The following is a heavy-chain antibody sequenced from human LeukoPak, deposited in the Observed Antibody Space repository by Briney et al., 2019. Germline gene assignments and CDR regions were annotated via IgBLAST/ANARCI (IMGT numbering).Heavy chain of an antibody. CDR1: GGSISSGSYY. CDR2: IYTSGST. Sequence: SQTLSLTCTVSGGSISSGSYYWSWIRQPAGKGLEWIGRIYTSGSTNYNPSLKSRVTISVDTSKNQFSLKLSSVTAADTAVYYCASFGPYGGNSGANYWGQGTLVTASS. CDR3: ASFGPYGGNSGANY. D-gene: IGHD4-23*01. V-gene: IGHV4-61*02. J-gene: IGHJ4*02.